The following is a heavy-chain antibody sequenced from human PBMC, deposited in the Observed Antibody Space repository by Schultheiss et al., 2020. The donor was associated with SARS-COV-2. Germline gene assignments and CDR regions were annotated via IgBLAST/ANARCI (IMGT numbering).Heavy chain of an antibody. CDR1: GGSFSAYY. V-gene: IGHV4-59*08. CDR3: ARAWGRGYYFDY. D-gene: IGHD3-16*01. Sequence: SETLSLTCAVYGGSFSAYYWSWIRQPPGKGLEWIGYIYYSGSTNYNPSLKSRVTISVDTSKNQFSLKLSSVTAADTAVFYCARAWGRGYYFDYWGQGTLVTVSS. CDR2: IYYSGST. J-gene: IGHJ4*02.